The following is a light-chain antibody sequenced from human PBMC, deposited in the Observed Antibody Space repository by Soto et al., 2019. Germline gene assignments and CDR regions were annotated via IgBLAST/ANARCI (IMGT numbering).Light chain of an antibody. Sequence: QSALTQPPSASGSPGQSVTISCKGTNSDAGGYNYVSWYQQHPGKAPKRMIYEVSKRPSGVPDSFSGSKSGNTASLTVSGLQAEDEADYYCSSYAGSNNFGVFGGGTKLTVL. CDR3: SSYAGSNNFGV. CDR2: EVS. J-gene: IGLJ2*01. V-gene: IGLV2-8*01. CDR1: NSDAGGYNY.